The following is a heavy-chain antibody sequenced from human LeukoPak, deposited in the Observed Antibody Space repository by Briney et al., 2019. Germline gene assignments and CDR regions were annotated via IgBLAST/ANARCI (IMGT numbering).Heavy chain of an antibody. Sequence: SETLSLTCTVSGGSISNYYWSWIRQPPGKGLEWIGYIYYSGSTNYNPSLKSRVTISVDTSKNQFSLKLSSVTAADPAVYYCARHPTALVSYGFDPRGQGTLVTASS. CDR3: ARHPTALVSYGFDP. D-gene: IGHD5-18*01. CDR1: GGSISNYY. V-gene: IGHV4-59*08. CDR2: IYYSGST. J-gene: IGHJ5*02.